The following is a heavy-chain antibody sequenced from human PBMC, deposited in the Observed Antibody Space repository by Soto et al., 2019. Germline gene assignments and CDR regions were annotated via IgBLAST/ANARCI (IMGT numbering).Heavy chain of an antibody. V-gene: IGHV4-61*01. CDR1: GGSVSSGSYY. D-gene: IGHD3-3*01. CDR3: ASYYDFWGGYYGV. CDR2: IYYSGST. J-gene: IGHJ6*02. Sequence: SETLSLTCTVSGGSVSSGSYYWSWVLQPPGKGLEWIGYIYYSGSTNYNPSLKSRVTISVDTSKNQFSLKLSSVTAADTAVYYCASYYDFWGGYYGVWGQGTTVTVSS.